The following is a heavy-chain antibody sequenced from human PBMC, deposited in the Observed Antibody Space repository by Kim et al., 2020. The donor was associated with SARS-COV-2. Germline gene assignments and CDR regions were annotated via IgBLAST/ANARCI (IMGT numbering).Heavy chain of an antibody. D-gene: IGHD3-10*01. V-gene: IGHV3-53*04. CDR3: VVVYGSGSYSVDC. J-gene: IGHJ4*02. Sequence: YADSGKDRLTITRHNAKNALYLQMNSLRAEDTAVYYCVVVYGSGSYSVDCWGQGTLVTVSA.